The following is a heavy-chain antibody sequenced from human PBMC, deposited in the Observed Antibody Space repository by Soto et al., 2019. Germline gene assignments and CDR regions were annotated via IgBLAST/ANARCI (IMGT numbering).Heavy chain of an antibody. D-gene: IGHD3-22*01. J-gene: IGHJ6*03. CDR1: GYTFNMYA. V-gene: IGHV1-3*01. CDR3: AREPPRRVIYMDA. CDR2: INAGNGDI. Sequence: QVHLVQSGAEVKKPGASVKLSCKASGYTFNMYAIHWVRQAPGQRLEWMGWINAGNGDIKYSQKFQGRVTLTRDTSASTVYMELNSLRSEDTAIYLCAREPPRRVIYMDAWGKGTTVTVSS.